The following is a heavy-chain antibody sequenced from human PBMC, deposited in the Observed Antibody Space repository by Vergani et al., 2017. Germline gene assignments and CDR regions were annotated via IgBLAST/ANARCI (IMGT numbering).Heavy chain of an antibody. Sequence: QVQLQESGPGLVKPSQTLSLTCSVSGGSISSRTSYWSWIRQPAGKGLEWIGRVYTSGSTNYNPSLKSLVTISVDTSKNQFSLKLSSVTATDTAVYYCARGNSAYPSSGMDVWGQGTTVIVSS. CDR2: VYTSGST. CDR1: GGSISSRTSY. J-gene: IGHJ6*02. V-gene: IGHV4-61*02. D-gene: IGHD1/OR15-1a*01. CDR3: ARGNSAYPSSGMDV.